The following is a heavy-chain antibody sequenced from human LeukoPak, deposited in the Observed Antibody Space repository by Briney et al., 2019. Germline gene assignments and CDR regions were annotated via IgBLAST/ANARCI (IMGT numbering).Heavy chain of an antibody. J-gene: IGHJ3*02. CDR3: ARDRGFMVRGVSDAFDI. D-gene: IGHD3-10*01. Sequence: PGGSLRLSCAASGFTFDDYGMSWVRQAPGKGLEWVSGINWNGGSTGYADSVKGRFTISRDNAKNSLYLQMNSLRAEDTALYHCARDRGFMVRGVSDAFDIWGRGTMVTVSS. CDR1: GFTFDDYG. CDR2: INWNGGST. V-gene: IGHV3-20*01.